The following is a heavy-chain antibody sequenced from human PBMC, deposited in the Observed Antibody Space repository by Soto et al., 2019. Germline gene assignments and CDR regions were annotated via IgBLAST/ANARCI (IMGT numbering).Heavy chain of an antibody. CDR1: AGSFVIYA. Sequence: ACVERYCEASAGSFVIYASTSVRQAPGQGLELMGTITPMFGTTYNAQKFNGRVTFTADESTSTAFMELSGLRSQDTAVYYCARVALSGILLGGVDSWGQGTLVTVSS. CDR3: ARVALSGILLGGVDS. J-gene: IGHJ4*02. CDR2: ITPMFGTT. D-gene: IGHD1-20*01. V-gene: IGHV1-69*15.